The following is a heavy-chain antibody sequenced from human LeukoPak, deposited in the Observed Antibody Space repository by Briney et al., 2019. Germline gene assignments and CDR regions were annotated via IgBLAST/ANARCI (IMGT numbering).Heavy chain of an antibody. J-gene: IGHJ6*02. V-gene: IGHV1-2*02. CDR2: ISPNSGGT. CDR1: GYTFTGYY. D-gene: IGHD6-19*01. CDR3: ARDSSGWYSPSRYYYYGMDV. Sequence: ASVKVSCKASGYTFTGYYMHWVRQAPGQGLEWMGWISPNSGGTNYAQKFQGRVTMTRDTSISTAYMELSRLRSDDTAVYYCARDSSGWYSPSRYYYYGMDVWGQGTTVTVSS.